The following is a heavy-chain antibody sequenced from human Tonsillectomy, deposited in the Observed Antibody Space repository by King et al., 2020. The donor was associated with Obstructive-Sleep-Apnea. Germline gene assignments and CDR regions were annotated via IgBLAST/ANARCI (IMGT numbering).Heavy chain of an antibody. V-gene: IGHV4-31*03. CDR3: AIDSGGGATVGYLDY. Sequence: VQLQESGPGLVKPSQTLSLTCTVSGDSISSGTYYWSWIRQHPGMGLEWIGYIYYTGSTYYNPSLKSRVTMSVDTSKNQFSLKLSSVSAADTAVYYCAIDSGGGATVGYLDYWGQGTLVTVSS. J-gene: IGHJ4*02. CDR1: GDSISSGTYY. D-gene: IGHD1-26*01. CDR2: IYYTGST.